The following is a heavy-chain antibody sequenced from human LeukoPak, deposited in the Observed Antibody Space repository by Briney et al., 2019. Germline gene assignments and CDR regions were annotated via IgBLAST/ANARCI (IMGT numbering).Heavy chain of an antibody. V-gene: IGHV4-59*08. CDR1: GGSISSYY. D-gene: IGHD3-22*01. CDR3: ARLSSPIVVVPSPRFDY. J-gene: IGHJ4*02. Sequence: SETLSLTCTVSGGSISSYYWSWIRQPPGKELEWIGYIYYSGSTNYNPSLKSRVTISVDTSKNQFSLKLSSVTAADTAVYYCARLSSPIVVVPSPRFDYWGQGTLVTVSS. CDR2: IYYSGST.